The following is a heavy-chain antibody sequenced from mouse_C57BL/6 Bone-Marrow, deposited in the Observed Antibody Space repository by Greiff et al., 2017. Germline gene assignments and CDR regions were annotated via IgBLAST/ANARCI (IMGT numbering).Heavy chain of an antibody. Sequence: QVQLQQPGAELVKPGASVKLSCKASGYTFTSYWMHWVKQRPGQGLEWIGMIHPNSGSTNYNEKFKSKATLTVDKSSSTAYMQLSSLTSEDSAVYYCARLEDKKDFDYWGQGTTLTVSS. CDR1: GYTFTSYW. J-gene: IGHJ2*01. CDR3: ARLEDKKDFDY. V-gene: IGHV1-64*01. CDR2: IHPNSGST.